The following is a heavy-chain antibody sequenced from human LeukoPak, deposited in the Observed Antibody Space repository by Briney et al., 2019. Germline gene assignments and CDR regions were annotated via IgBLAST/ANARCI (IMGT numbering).Heavy chain of an antibody. D-gene: IGHD3-22*01. J-gene: IGHJ6*03. CDR3: AKTAELNYDSSGYYPYYYYYYMDV. V-gene: IGHV3-30*02. CDR2: IRYDGSNN. Sequence: GGSLRLSCAASGFTFSSYGMHWVRQAPGKGLEWVAFIRYDGSNNYYADSVKGRFTISRDNSKKTLYLQMNSLRAEDTAVYYCAKTAELNYDSSGYYPYYYYYYMDVWGKGTTVTVSS. CDR1: GFTFSSYG.